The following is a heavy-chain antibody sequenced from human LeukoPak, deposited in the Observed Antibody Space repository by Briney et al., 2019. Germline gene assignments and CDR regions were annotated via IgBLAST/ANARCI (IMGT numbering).Heavy chain of an antibody. D-gene: IGHD4-23*01. V-gene: IGHV4-34*01. Sequence: KPSETLSLTCGIHGGSFSGYYWSWIRQTPQKGLEWLGEINHRGSTNHNPSLKSRVTISVDTSKNQFSLKLRSVTAADTAVYYCGRVGAAHPSDYGGYYYFDYWGQGNLVTVSS. CDR1: GGSFSGYY. J-gene: IGHJ4*02. CDR3: GRVGAAHPSDYGGYYYFDY. CDR2: INHRGST.